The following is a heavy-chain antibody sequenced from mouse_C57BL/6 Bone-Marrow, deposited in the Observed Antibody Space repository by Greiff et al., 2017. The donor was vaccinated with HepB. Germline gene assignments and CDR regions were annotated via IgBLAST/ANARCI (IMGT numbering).Heavy chain of an antibody. CDR3: ASFAY. J-gene: IGHJ3*01. V-gene: IGHV1-50*01. Sequence: VQLQQPGAELVKPGASVKLSCKASGYTFTSYWMQWVKQRPGQGLEWIGEIDPSDSDTNYNQKFKGKATFTVDTSSSTAYMQLSSLTSEDSAVYYCASFAYWGQGTLVTVSA. CDR1: GYTFTSYW. CDR2: IDPSDSDT.